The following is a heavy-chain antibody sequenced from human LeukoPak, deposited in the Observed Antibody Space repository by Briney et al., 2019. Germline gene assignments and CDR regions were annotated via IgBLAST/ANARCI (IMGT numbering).Heavy chain of an antibody. D-gene: IGHD6-13*01. J-gene: IGHJ5*02. Sequence: ASVKVSCKASGYTFTGYYMHWVRQAPGQGLEWMGWINPNSGGTNYAQKFQGRVTMTRDTSISTAYMELSRLRSDDTAVYYRARSIIAAAGAPYNWFDPWGQGTLVTVSS. CDR3: ARSIIAAAGAPYNWFDP. CDR2: INPNSGGT. V-gene: IGHV1-2*02. CDR1: GYTFTGYY.